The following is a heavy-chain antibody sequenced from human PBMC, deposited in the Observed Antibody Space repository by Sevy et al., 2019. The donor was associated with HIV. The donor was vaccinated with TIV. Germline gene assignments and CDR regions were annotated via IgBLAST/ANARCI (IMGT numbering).Heavy chain of an antibody. J-gene: IGHJ3*02. CDR2: FDPEDGET. D-gene: IGHD3-16*02. CDR3: ATKDMITFGGVIVTDAFDI. Sequence: APVKVSCKVSGYTLTELSMHWVRQAPGKGLEWMGGFDPEDGETIYAQKFQGRVTMTEDTSTDIAYMELSSLRSEDTAVYYCATKDMITFGGVIVTDAFDIWGQGTMVTVSS. CDR1: GYTLTELS. V-gene: IGHV1-24*01.